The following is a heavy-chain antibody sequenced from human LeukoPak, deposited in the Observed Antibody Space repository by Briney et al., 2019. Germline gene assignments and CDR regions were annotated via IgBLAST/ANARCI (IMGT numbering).Heavy chain of an antibody. D-gene: IGHD5-24*01. CDR1: GFTFSTFA. CDR2: IFPSGGEI. J-gene: IGHJ4*02. V-gene: IGHV3-23*01. Sequence: GGSLRLSCAASGFTFSTFAMIWVRQPPGKGLEWVSSIFPSGGEIHYADSVRGRFTISRDNSKSTLSLQMNSLRAEDTAVYYCAREMGTIDDYWGQGTLVTVSS. CDR3: AREMGTIDDY.